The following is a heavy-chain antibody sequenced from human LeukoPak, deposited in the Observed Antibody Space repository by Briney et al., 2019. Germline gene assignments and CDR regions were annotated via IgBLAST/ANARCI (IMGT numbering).Heavy chain of an antibody. CDR2: ISSSGSTI. J-gene: IGHJ4*02. Sequence: GGSLRLSCAASRFTFSSYEMNWVRQAAGKGLEWVSYISSSGSTIYYAHSVKGRFTISRDNAKNPLYLQMNSLSAKDTAVYYCAKEVYDPSGYYYAIFHYWGQGTLVTVSS. CDR1: RFTFSSYE. V-gene: IGHV3-48*03. CDR3: AKEVYDPSGYYYAIFHY. D-gene: IGHD3-22*01.